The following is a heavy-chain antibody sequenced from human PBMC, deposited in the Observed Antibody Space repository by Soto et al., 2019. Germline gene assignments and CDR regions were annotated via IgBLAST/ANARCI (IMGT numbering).Heavy chain of an antibody. J-gene: IGHJ3*02. CDR1: GGSISRGGYY. D-gene: IGHD3-9*01. CDR2: IYYSGST. V-gene: IGHV4-61*08. CDR3: ARALILTGYYIHDAFDI. Sequence: SETLSLTCTVSGGSISRGGYYWSWIRQPPGKGLEWIGYIYYSGSTYYNPSLKSRVTISVDTSKNQFSLKLSSVTAADTAVYYCARALILTGYYIHDAFDIWGQGTMVTVSS.